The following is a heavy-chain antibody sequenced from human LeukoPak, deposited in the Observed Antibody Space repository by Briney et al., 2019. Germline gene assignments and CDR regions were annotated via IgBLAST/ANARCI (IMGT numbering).Heavy chain of an antibody. CDR2: SDPEDGET. V-gene: IGHV1-24*01. Sequence: GASVKVSCKVSGYTLTELSMHWVRQAPGKGLEWMGGSDPEDGETIYAQRFQGRVTMTEDTSTDTAYMELSSLRSEDTAVYYCATGHYYDSSGYYYFGHYWGQGTLVTVSS. CDR3: ATGHYYDSSGYYYFGHY. CDR1: GYTLTELS. D-gene: IGHD3-22*01. J-gene: IGHJ4*02.